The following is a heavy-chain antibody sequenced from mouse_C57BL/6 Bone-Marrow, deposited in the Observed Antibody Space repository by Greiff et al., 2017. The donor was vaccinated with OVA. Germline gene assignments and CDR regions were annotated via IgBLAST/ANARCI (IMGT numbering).Heavy chain of an antibody. CDR1: GYTFTSYW. D-gene: IGHD1-1*01. J-gene: IGHJ2*01. CDR2: IDPSDSYT. Sequence: QVQLQQPGAELVRPGTSVKLSCKASGYTFTSYWMHWVKQRPGQGLEWIGVIDPSDSYTNYNQKFKGKATLTVDTSSSTAYMQLSSLTSEDSAVYYCARSLYYYGSDYWGQGTTLTVSS. CDR3: ARSLYYYGSDY. V-gene: IGHV1-59*01.